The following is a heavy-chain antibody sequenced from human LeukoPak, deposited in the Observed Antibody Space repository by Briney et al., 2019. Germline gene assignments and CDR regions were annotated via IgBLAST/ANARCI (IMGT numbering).Heavy chain of an antibody. D-gene: IGHD6-6*01. Sequence: ASVKVSCKASGGTFSSYAISWVRQAPGQGLEWMGGIIPIFGTANYAQKFQGRVTITADESTSTAYMELSSLRSEDTDVYYCARGGIEYSSSSRNWFDPWGQGTLVTVSS. CDR2: IIPIFGTA. CDR3: ARGGIEYSSSSRNWFDP. CDR1: GGTFSSYA. V-gene: IGHV1-69*01. J-gene: IGHJ5*02.